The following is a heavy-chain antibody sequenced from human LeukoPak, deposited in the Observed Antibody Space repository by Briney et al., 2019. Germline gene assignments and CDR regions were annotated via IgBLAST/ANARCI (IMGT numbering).Heavy chain of an antibody. CDR3: AREENSYGYCYYYGMDV. V-gene: IGHV1-46*01. CDR2: INPSGGST. D-gene: IGHD5-18*01. J-gene: IGHJ6*02. Sequence: ASVKVSCKASGYTFTSYYMHWVRQAPGQGLEWMGIINPSGGSTSYAQKFQGRVTMTRDTSTSTVYMELSSLRSEDTAVYYCAREENSYGYCYYYGMDVWGQGTTVTVSS. CDR1: GYTFTSYY.